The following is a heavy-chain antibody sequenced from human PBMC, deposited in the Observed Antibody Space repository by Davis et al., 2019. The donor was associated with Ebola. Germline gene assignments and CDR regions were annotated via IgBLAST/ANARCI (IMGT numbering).Heavy chain of an antibody. CDR1: GYTFTTYN. V-gene: IGHV1-2*06. J-gene: IGHJ6*04. CDR2: INPNSGGT. Sequence: ASVKVSCKASGYTFTTYNINWVRQVPGQGLEWMGRINPNSGGTNYAQRFQARVTLTRDTSISTAHMELSSLRSDDTAVYYCARTRWFGEFSGYYNGMDVWGKGTTVTVSS. D-gene: IGHD3-10*01. CDR3: ARTRWFGEFSGYYNGMDV.